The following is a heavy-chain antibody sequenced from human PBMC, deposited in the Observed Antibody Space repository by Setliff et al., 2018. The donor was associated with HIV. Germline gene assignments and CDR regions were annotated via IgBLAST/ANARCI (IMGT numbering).Heavy chain of an antibody. Sequence: SETLSLTCAVSGYSISRGYYWGWIRQPPGKGLEWIGSIHLSDTYYNPSLKSRVTISVDTSKDQFSLKLTSLTAADTAVYYCARSSMAGFDYWGQGKLVTVSS. CDR2: IHLSDT. CDR3: ARSSMAGFDY. J-gene: IGHJ4*02. V-gene: IGHV4-38-2*01. CDR1: GYSISRGYY. D-gene: IGHD6-19*01.